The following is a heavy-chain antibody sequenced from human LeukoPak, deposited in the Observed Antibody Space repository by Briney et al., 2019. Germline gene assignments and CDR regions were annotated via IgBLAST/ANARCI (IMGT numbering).Heavy chain of an antibody. V-gene: IGHV3-30*02. CDR3: ARCRYGVFDP. CDR2: IRYDGSNE. CDR1: GFTFSSYG. Sequence: GGSLRLSCAASGFTFSSYGMHWVRQAPGKGLEWVAFIRYDGSNEYYADSVKGRFTISRDNSKNTLYLQMNSLRAEDTAVYYCARCRYGVFDPWGQGTLVTVSS. D-gene: IGHD2-2*01. J-gene: IGHJ5*02.